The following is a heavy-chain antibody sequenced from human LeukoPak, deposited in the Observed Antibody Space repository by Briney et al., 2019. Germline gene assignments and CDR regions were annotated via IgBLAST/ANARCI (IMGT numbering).Heavy chain of an antibody. CDR3: ARAGGSWFPTIDY. Sequence: PSETLSLTCTVSGGSISTYAWTWIRQHPGKGLEWIGNIYYSGSTNYNPSLKSRVTISIDTSKNQFSLKLSSVTAADTAVYYCARAGGSWFPTIDYWGQGTLVTVS. J-gene: IGHJ4*02. CDR2: IYYSGST. V-gene: IGHV4-59*01. D-gene: IGHD6-13*01. CDR1: GGSISTYA.